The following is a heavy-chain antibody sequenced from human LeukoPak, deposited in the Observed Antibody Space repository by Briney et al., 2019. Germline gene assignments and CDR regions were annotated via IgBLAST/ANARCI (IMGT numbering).Heavy chain of an antibody. CDR1: GGTFSSYA. D-gene: IGHD2-2*01. CDR2: IIPIFGTA. V-gene: IGHV1-69*13. J-gene: IGHJ5*02. Sequence: ASVKVSCKASGGTFSSYAISWVRQAPGQGLEWMGGIIPIFGTANYAQKFQGRVTITADESTSTAYMELSSLRSEDTAVYYCARDADCSSTSCYRDWFDPWGQGTLVTVSS. CDR3: ARDADCSSTSCYRDWFDP.